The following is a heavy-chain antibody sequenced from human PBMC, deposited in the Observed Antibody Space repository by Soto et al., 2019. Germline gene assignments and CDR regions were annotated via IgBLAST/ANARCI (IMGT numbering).Heavy chain of an antibody. D-gene: IGHD4-17*01. J-gene: IGHJ4*02. CDR1: GLTFSDRY. CDR2: IRKKTNSYTT. V-gene: IGHV3-72*01. CDR3: TTVTTVDYYFDY. Sequence: EVQLVESGGGLVQPGGSLRLSCAASGLTFSDRYMDWVRQAPGKGLEWVGHIRKKTNSYTTEYAASVKGRFIISRDDSTNSLYLQLSSLKTEDTAVYYCTTVTTVDYYFDYWGQGTLVTVSS.